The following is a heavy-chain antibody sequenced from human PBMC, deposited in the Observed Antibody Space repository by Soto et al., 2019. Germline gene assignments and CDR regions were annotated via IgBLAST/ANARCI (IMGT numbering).Heavy chain of an antibody. CDR3: ARSVTQGRDGYPWDY. CDR1: RGTFSSYA. Sequence: GASVKVSCKASRGTFSSYAISWVRQAPGQGPEWMGGIIPIFGTANYAQKFQGRVTITADESTSTAYMELSSLRSEDTAVYYCARSVTQGRDGYPWDYWGQGTLVTVSS. J-gene: IGHJ4*02. D-gene: IGHD5-12*01. CDR2: IIPIFGTA. V-gene: IGHV1-69*13.